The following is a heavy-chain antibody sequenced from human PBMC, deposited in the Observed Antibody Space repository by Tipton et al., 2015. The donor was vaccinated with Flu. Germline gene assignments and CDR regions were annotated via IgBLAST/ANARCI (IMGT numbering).Heavy chain of an antibody. CDR1: GFIFSNYA. V-gene: IGHV3-23*01. J-gene: IGHJ4*02. D-gene: IGHD3-9*01. Sequence: SGFIFSNYALSWVRQAPGKGLEWAAAIGHSGETTYYADSVKARFKISRDNSKNTLYLQMHGLRVDDTAVYYCAKDPGIEAILTNYFDCWGQGTLVTVSS. CDR3: AKDPGIEAILTNYFDC. CDR2: IGHSGETT.